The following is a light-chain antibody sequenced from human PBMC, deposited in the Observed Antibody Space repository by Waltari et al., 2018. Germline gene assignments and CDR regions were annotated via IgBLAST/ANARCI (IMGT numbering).Light chain of an antibody. CDR3: QQSYSIPYT. CDR1: QIINRF. CDR2: TAS. V-gene: IGKV1-39*01. J-gene: IGKJ2*01. Sequence: DIQMTRSPSSLSASVGDRVTITCRASQIINRFLNWYQQKPGEAPKLLIYTASSMQSGVPSRFSGSGSGTEFSLTISSLQREDFATYFCQQSYSIPYTFGQGTKLEIK.